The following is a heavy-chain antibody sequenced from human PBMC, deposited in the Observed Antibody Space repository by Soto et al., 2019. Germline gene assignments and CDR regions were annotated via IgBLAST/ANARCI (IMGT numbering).Heavy chain of an antibody. CDR1: DGSVSSGSYY. CDR3: ARDLRDFGWFGETQPSISNWFDP. D-gene: IGHD3-10*01. V-gene: IGHV4-61*01. Sequence: SETLSLTCTVSDGSVSSGSYYWNWIRQPPGKGLEWIGFIYYSGSTHYNPSLQSRVTISVDTSKNQFSLKLSSVTAADTAVYYCARDLRDFGWFGETQPSISNWFDPWGQGTLVTVSS. J-gene: IGHJ5*02. CDR2: IYYSGST.